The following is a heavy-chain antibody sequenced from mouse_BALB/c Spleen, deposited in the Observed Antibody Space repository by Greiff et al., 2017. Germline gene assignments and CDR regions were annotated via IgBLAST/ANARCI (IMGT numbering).Heavy chain of an antibody. Sequence: EVKLMESGPGLVKPSQSLSLTCTVTGYSITSDYAWNWIRQFPGNKLEWMGYISYSGSTSYNPSLKSRISITRDTSKNQFFLQLNSVTTEDTATYYCARVNDGYCLDYWGQGTTLTVSS. CDR2: ISYSGST. V-gene: IGHV3-2*02. CDR3: ARVNDGYCLDY. CDR1: GYSITSDYA. D-gene: IGHD2-3*01. J-gene: IGHJ2*01.